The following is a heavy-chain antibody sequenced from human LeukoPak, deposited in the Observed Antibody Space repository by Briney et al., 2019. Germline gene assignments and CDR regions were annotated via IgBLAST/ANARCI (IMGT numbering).Heavy chain of an antibody. CDR2: IYYSGST. J-gene: IGHJ5*02. CDR1: GGSISSSSYY. Sequence: SETLSLTCTVSGGSISSSSYYWSWIRQPPGKGLEWIEYIYYSGSTNYNPSLKSRVTISVDTSKNQFSLKLSSVTAADTAVYYYARVPAWVDPWGQGTLVTVSS. V-gene: IGHV4-61*01. CDR3: ARVPAWVDP.